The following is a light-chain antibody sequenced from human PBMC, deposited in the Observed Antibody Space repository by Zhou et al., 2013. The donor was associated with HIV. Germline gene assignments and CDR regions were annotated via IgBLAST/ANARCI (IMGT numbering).Light chain of an antibody. CDR3: QQYHNWPPALT. CDR2: DAS. J-gene: IGKJ4*01. CDR1: QSVSNSY. V-gene: IGKV3-15*01. Sequence: EIVLTQSPATLSLSPGERATLSCGASQSVSNSYLAWFQQKPGQAPRLLIYDASTRATGIPARFSGSGSGTEFTLTISSMQSEDFAVYYCQQYHNWPPALTFGGGTEVEIK.